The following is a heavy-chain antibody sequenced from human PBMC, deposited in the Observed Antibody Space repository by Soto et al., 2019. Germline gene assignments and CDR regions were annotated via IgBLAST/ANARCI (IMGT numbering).Heavy chain of an antibody. Sequence: GGSLRLSCAASQFNFDDFAMHWVRQAPGKGLEWVSGISWNGGSRGYADSVKGRFSISRDNAKNSLYLQMNSLRPEDTALYYCVKDGNDYLWGNFPEGYYFHYWGQGTLVTVSS. V-gene: IGHV3-9*01. CDR2: ISWNGGSR. CDR1: QFNFDDFA. D-gene: IGHD3-16*01. CDR3: VKDGNDYLWGNFPEGYYFHY. J-gene: IGHJ4*02.